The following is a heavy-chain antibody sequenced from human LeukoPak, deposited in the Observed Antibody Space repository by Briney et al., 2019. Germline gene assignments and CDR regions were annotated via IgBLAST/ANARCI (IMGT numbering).Heavy chain of an antibody. CDR1: GYTLTELS. CDR3: ARESRPDDFWSGYLPFYDY. Sequence: GASVKVSCKVSGYTLTELSMHWVRQAPGKGLEWMGGFDPEDGETIYAQKFQGRVTMTEDTSTDTAYMELSSLRSEDTAVYYCARESRPDDFWSGYLPFYDYWGQGTLVTVSS. J-gene: IGHJ4*02. CDR2: FDPEDGET. V-gene: IGHV1-24*01. D-gene: IGHD3-3*01.